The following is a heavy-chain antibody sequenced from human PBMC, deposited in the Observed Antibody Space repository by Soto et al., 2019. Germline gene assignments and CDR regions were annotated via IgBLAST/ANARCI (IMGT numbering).Heavy chain of an antibody. V-gene: IGHV3-23*01. CDR3: AKGKQVRRRDYGTWFDP. CDR1: GFTFSSYA. J-gene: IGHJ5*02. Sequence: GGSLRLPCAASGFTFSSYAMSWVRQAPGKGLEWVSAISGSGGSTYYADSVKGRFTISRDNSKNTLYLQMNSLRAEDTAVYYCAKGKQVRRRDYGTWFDPWGQGTLVTVSS. D-gene: IGHD3-10*01. CDR2: ISGSGGST.